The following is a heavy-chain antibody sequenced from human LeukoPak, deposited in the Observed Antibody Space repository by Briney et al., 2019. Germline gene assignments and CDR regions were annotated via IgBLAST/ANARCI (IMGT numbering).Heavy chain of an antibody. CDR2: ISSSSSYI. D-gene: IGHD6-13*01. CDR3: ARESIAAAGTGSSFYYYMDV. V-gene: IGHV3-21*06. Sequence: GGSLRLSCAASGFTFSSYSMNWVRQAPGKGLEWVSSISSSSSYIYYADSVKGRFTISRDNAKNSLYLQKNSLRAEDTAVYYCARESIAAAGTGSSFYYYMDVWGKGTTVTVSS. CDR1: GFTFSSYS. J-gene: IGHJ6*03.